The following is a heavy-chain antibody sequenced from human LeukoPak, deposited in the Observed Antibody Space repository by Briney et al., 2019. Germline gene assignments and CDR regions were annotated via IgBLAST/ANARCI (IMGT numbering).Heavy chain of an antibody. J-gene: IGHJ5*02. D-gene: IGHD4-23*01. V-gene: IGHV3-74*01. CDR1: GFTFSSYW. CDR2: INSDGSST. CDR3: ANGLGYGGLNWFDP. Sequence: GGSLRLSCAASGFTFSSYWMHWVRQAPGKGLVWVSRINSDGSSTSYADSVKGRFTISRDNSKNTLYLQMNSLRAEDTAVYYCANGLGYGGLNWFDPWGQGTLVTVSS.